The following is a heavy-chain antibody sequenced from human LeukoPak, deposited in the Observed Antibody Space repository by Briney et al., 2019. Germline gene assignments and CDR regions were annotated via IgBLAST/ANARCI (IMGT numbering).Heavy chain of an antibody. J-gene: IGHJ6*02. CDR1: GFTFSSYE. D-gene: IGHD1-26*01. V-gene: IGHV3-48*03. Sequence: GGSLRLSCAASGFTFSSYEMNWVRQAPGKGLEWVSYISSSGSTIYYADSVKGRFTISRDNAKNSLYLQMNSLRAEDTAVYYCARNLVGATYYYYYGMDVWGQGTTVTASS. CDR3: ARNLVGATYYYYYGMDV. CDR2: ISSSGSTI.